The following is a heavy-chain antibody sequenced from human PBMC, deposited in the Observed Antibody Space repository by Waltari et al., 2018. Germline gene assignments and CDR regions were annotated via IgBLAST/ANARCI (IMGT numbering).Heavy chain of an antibody. CDR2: NDPSDSYT. V-gene: IGHV5-10-1*01. J-gene: IGHJ6*03. CDR1: GYDFSTYW. Sequence: EVQLVQSGAEVKKPGESLRISCEGSGYDFSTYWITWVRHMPGKGLEWMGRNDPSDSYTRYSPSFRSHVTISVDRSISTAYIQWSVLRASDTAIYYCARTSTRDFYYMDVCGKGTTVTVSS. CDR3: ARTSTRDFYYMDV. D-gene: IGHD1-1*01.